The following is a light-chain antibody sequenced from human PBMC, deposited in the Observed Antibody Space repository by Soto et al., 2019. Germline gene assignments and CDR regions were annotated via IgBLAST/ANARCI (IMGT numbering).Light chain of an antibody. J-gene: IGKJ2*01. V-gene: IGKV1-33*01. Sequence: DIQMTQSPSSLSASVGDRVTITCQASQDISNYLNWYQQKPGKAPKLLIYDASTLETGVPSRFSGSGSGTDFTFTISSLQPEVIATYYCQQYDNLPLTFGRGTELEIK. CDR3: QQYDNLPLT. CDR2: DAS. CDR1: QDISNY.